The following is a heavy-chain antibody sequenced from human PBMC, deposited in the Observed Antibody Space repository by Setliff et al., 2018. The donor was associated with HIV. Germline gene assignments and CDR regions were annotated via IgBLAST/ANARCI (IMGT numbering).Heavy chain of an antibody. Sequence: KPSETLSLTCTVSGGSISSGSYYWSWIRQPAGKGLEWIGHIYTSGSTNYNPSLKSRVTISVDTSKNQFSLKLSSVTAADTAVYYCARTDWARTSYYYYYGMDVWGQGTTVTVSS. CDR2: IYTSGST. D-gene: IGHD3-9*01. V-gene: IGHV4-61*09. CDR1: GGSISSGSYY. J-gene: IGHJ6*02. CDR3: ARTDWARTSYYYYYGMDV.